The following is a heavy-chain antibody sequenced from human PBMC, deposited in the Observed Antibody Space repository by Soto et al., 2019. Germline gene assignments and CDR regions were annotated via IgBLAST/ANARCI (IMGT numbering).Heavy chain of an antibody. CDR1: GGSVSSSDYY. CDR3: ARRTPLYASESSRFDP. J-gene: IGHJ5*02. V-gene: IGHV4-39*01. CDR2: VDYSGTS. D-gene: IGHD3-10*01. Sequence: SETLSLTCTVSGGSVSSSDYYWGWIRQPPGKGLEWIGTVDYSGTSSYNPSLEGRVTISVDTSRNQFSLKVNSVTAADTAVYYCARRTPLYASESSRFDPWGQGALVTVSS.